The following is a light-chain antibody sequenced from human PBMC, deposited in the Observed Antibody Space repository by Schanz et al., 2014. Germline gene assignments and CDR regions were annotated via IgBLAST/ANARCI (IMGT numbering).Light chain of an antibody. CDR2: WTS. J-gene: IGKJ2*01. CDR1: RSVLYSSNNKNY. CDR3: QQYYSTPYT. Sequence: DIVMTQSPDSLAVSLGERATINCKSSRSVLYSSNNKNYLAWYQQKAGQPPKLLISWTSARASGVPDRFSGSGSGTDFTLTISSLQAEDVAIYYCQQYYSTPYTFGQGTKLEIK. V-gene: IGKV4-1*01.